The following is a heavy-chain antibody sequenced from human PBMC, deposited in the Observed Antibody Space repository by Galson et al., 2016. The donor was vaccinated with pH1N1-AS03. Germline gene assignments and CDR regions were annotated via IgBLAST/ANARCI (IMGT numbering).Heavy chain of an antibody. CDR2: INPNSGDT. J-gene: IGHJ3*01. D-gene: IGHD5-24*01. CDR3: ARAATIAASSNLVRVFAFDV. CDR1: GYTFTGYY. V-gene: IGHV1-2*06. Sequence: SVKVSCKASGYTFTGYYMHWVRQAPGQGLEWMGRINPNSGDTDSAQQFQGRVTMTRDTSIDTAYIELPGLTSDDTAVYYCARAATIAASSNLVRVFAFDVWGQGKMVSVSS.